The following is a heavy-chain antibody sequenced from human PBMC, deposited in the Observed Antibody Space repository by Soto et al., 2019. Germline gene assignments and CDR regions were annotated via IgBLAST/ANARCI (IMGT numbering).Heavy chain of an antibody. CDR1: GYSFTSYW. D-gene: IGHD6-13*01. CDR2: IYPGDSDT. J-gene: IGHJ5*02. V-gene: IGHV5-51*01. Sequence: PGESLKISCKGSGYSFTSYWIGWVRQMPGKGLEWMGIIYPGDSDTRYSPSFQGQVTISADKSISTAYLQWSSLKASDTAMYYCARLAPVDSSSWYFGNTWFDPWGQGTLVTVSS. CDR3: ARLAPVDSSSWYFGNTWFDP.